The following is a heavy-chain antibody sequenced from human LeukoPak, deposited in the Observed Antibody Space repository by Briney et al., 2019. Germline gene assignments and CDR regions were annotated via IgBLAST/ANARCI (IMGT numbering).Heavy chain of an antibody. CDR2: INHSGST. J-gene: IGHJ4*02. V-gene: IGHV4-34*01. CDR3: AREGYFDRLFDY. D-gene: IGHD3-9*01. CDR1: GGSFSGYY. Sequence: SETLSLTCAVYGGSFSGYYWSWIRQPPGKGLEWIGEINHSGSTNYNPSLKSRVTISVDTSKNQYSRKLSSVTAADTAVYYCAREGYFDRLFDYWGQGTLVTVSS.